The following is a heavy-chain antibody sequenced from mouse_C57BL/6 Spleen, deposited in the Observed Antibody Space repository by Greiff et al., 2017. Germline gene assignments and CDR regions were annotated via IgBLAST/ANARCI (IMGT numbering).Heavy chain of an antibody. CDR1: GFTFSDYY. V-gene: IGHV5-12*01. CDR2: ISNGGGST. D-gene: IGHD2-3*01. J-gene: IGHJ2*01. CDR3: ARLGDGYYSDYFDY. Sequence: VQLKESGGGLVQPGGSLKLSCAASGFTFSDYYMYWVRQTPETRLEWVAYISNGGGSTYYPDTVKGRFTISRDNAKNTLYLQMSRLKSEDTAMYYCARLGDGYYSDYFDYWGQGTTLTVSS.